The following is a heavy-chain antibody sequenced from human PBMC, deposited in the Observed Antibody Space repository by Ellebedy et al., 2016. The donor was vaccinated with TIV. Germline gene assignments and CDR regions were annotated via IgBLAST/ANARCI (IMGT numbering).Heavy chain of an antibody. D-gene: IGHD4-11*01. CDR3: ARAFTERLGGLTTHWVLDY. Sequence: SETLSLTCTISGGSISSYFWSWLRQPPGKGLEWIGHISSSGSTNYSPSLKSRVTMSVDTSKNQFSLKMTSVTADDTAVYFCARAFTERLGGLTTHWVLDYWGQGSLVTASS. V-gene: IGHV4-4*09. J-gene: IGHJ4*02. CDR2: ISSSGST. CDR1: GGSISSYF.